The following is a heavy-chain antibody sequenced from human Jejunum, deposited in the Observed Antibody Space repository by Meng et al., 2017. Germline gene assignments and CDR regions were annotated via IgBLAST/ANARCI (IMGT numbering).Heavy chain of an antibody. V-gene: IGHV3-74*01. J-gene: IGHJ4*02. CDR2: INTAGTTT. CDR3: SRSYGSDKILDY. Sequence: GESLKISCAGSGFTFSTYWMHWVRQGPGKGLVWVSHINTAGTTTTYADSVKGRFTISRDNAKNTLYLQMDSLRAEDTAVYYCSRSYGSDKILDYWGQGTLVTVSS. CDR1: GFTFSTYW. D-gene: IGHD3-10*01.